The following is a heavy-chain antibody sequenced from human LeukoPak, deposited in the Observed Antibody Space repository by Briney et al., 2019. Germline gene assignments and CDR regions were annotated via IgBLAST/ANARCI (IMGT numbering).Heavy chain of an antibody. Sequence: GASVKVSCKASGYTFTSYAIHWVRQAPGQRLEWMGWINAGNGNTKYSQEFQGRVTITRDTSATTAYMELSSLISEDMAVYYCARGYYDSIPDFDYWGQGTLVTVSS. J-gene: IGHJ4*02. CDR3: ARGYYDSIPDFDY. D-gene: IGHD3-22*01. CDR2: INAGNGNT. V-gene: IGHV1-3*03. CDR1: GYTFTSYA.